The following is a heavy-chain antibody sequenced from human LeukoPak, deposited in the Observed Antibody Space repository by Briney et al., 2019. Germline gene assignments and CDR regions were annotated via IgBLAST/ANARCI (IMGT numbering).Heavy chain of an antibody. Sequence: SETLSLTCSVSGDSITGYYWGWIRQPPGKGLEWIGNIYYTGNTYYNSSLKSRVTISLDTSKNHFSLKVISMTAADTAVYYCARVLDYYGSGSRDFDYWGQGTLVTVSS. CDR1: GDSITGYY. CDR3: ARVLDYYGSGSRDFDY. D-gene: IGHD3-10*01. CDR2: IYYTGNT. V-gene: IGHV4-39*07. J-gene: IGHJ4*02.